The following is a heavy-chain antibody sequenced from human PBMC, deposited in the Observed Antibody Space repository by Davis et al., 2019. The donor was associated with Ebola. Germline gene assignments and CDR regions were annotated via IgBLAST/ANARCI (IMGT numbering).Heavy chain of an antibody. J-gene: IGHJ4*02. Sequence: GESLKISCKGSGYSFTSYWINWVRQMPGKGLEWMGRIDPSDSYTNYSPSFQGHVTISADKSISTAYLQWSSLKASDTAMYYCSRGFYTDPLDYWGQGTLVTVSS. CDR2: IDPSDSYT. CDR3: SRGFYTDPLDY. CDR1: GYSFTSYW. V-gene: IGHV5-10-1*01.